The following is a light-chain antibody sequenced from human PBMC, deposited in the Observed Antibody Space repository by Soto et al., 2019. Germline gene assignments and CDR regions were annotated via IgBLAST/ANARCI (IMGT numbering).Light chain of an antibody. V-gene: IGLV1-44*01. J-gene: IGLJ3*02. CDR1: SSNIGSNT. CDR2: NNN. CDR3: AAWYDSLNGWV. Sequence: QSVLTQPPSASGTPGQRVTISCSGSSSNIGSNTVNWYQQLPGTAPKLLIYNNNQRPSGVPVLYSGSKSGTSASLAIIWLQSEDEADYYCAAWYDSLNGWVFGGGTKLTVL.